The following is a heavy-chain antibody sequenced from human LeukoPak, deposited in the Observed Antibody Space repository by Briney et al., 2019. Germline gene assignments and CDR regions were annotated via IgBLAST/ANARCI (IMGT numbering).Heavy chain of an antibody. Sequence: SETLSLTCTVSGGSISSYYWSWIRQPPGKGLEWIGYIYYSGSTNYNPSLKSRVTISVDTSKNQFSLKLCSVTAADTAVYYCARGTRYSSSWYGGWFDPWGQGTLVTVSS. V-gene: IGHV4-59*01. J-gene: IGHJ5*02. D-gene: IGHD6-13*01. CDR1: GGSISSYY. CDR2: IYYSGST. CDR3: ARGTRYSSSWYGGWFDP.